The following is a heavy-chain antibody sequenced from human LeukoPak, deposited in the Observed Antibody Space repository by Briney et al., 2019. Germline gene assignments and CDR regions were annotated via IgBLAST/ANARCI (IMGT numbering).Heavy chain of an antibody. D-gene: IGHD2-21*02. J-gene: IGHJ4*02. CDR3: AREDPYCGGDCYPDY. Sequence: ASVKVSCKASGYTFTSYYMHWVRQAPGQGLEWMGIINPSGGSTSYAQKFQGRVTMTRDTSTSTVYMELSRLRSDDTAVYYCAREDPYCGGDCYPDYWGQGTLVTVSS. CDR1: GYTFTSYY. V-gene: IGHV1-46*01. CDR2: INPSGGST.